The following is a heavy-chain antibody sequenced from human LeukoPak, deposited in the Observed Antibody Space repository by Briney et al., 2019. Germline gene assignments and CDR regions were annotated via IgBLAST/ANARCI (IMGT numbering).Heavy chain of an antibody. D-gene: IGHD3-16*01. CDR2: INPLSGST. Sequence: ASVKVSCKASGYTFTSYYMDWVRQAPGQGLEWMGIINPLSGSTSYAQKFQGRVTMTTDTSTSTVYMELSSLRSEDTAVYYCARGGVPTAPTPGFDYWGQGTLVTVSS. V-gene: IGHV1-46*01. J-gene: IGHJ4*02. CDR1: GYTFTSYY. CDR3: ARGGVPTAPTPGFDY.